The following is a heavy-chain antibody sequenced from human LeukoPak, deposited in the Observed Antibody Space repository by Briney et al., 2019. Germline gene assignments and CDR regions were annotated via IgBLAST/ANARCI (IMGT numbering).Heavy chain of an antibody. CDR2: ISSSGSTI. J-gene: IGHJ4*02. CDR1: GFTFSSYE. V-gene: IGHV3-48*03. CDR3: ARDLSYDILTGYYQGNYYFDY. Sequence: PGGSLRLSCAASGFTFSSYEMNWVRQAPGKGLEWLSYISSSGSTIYYADSVKGRFTVSRDNAKNSLYLQMNSLRAEDTAVYYCARDLSYDILTGYYQGNYYFDYWGQGTLVTVSS. D-gene: IGHD3-9*01.